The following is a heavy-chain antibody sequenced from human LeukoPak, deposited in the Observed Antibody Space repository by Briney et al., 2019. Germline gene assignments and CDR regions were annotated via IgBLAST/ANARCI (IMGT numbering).Heavy chain of an antibody. V-gene: IGHV3-7*03. D-gene: IGHD1-1*01. CDR1: AFIFSGHW. CDR3: ARELERIIYDY. J-gene: IGHJ4*02. CDR2: IKEDGSER. Sequence: GGSLRLSCEGSAFIFSGHWMNWVRQTPGKGLEWVASIKEDGSERQYVDSVKGRFSISRDNTKGSLFLQLNSLRAEDTAVYYCARELERIIYDYWGQGTLVTVSS.